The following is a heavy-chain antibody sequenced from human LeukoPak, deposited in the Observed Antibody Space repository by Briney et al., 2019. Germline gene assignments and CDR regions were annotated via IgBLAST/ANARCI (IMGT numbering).Heavy chain of an antibody. CDR1: GFTFKSYP. CDR3: AKGGIMQSSSPGLQYFDL. J-gene: IGHJ2*01. V-gene: IGHV3-64*04. Sequence: GGSLRLSCSAAGFTFKSYPMHWVRQAPGKGLEFVSAISSNGGSTYYADSVKGRFTISRDNSKNTLYLQMNSLRAEDTAVYYCAKGGIMQSSSPGLQYFDLWGRGTLVSVSS. D-gene: IGHD6-6*01. CDR2: ISSNGGST.